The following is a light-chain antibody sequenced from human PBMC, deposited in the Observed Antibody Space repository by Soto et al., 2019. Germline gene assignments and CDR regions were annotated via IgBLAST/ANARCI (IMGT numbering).Light chain of an antibody. J-gene: IGLJ1*01. CDR2: DIS. Sequence: QSVLTQPPSASGSPGQSVTISCTGTSSDVGGYNYVSWYQQHPGKAPKLMIYDISKRPSGVPDRFSGSRSGNTASLTVSGLQAEDAADYYCSSYAGSNNYVFGTGTKVTVL. CDR3: SSYAGSNNYV. V-gene: IGLV2-8*01. CDR1: SSDVGGYNY.